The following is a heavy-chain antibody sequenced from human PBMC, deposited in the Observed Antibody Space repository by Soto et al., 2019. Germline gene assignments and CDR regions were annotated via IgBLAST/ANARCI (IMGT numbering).Heavy chain of an antibody. J-gene: IGHJ4*02. V-gene: IGHV1-69*13. CDR1: GGTFSSYA. D-gene: IGHD2-2*01. CDR3: ASCPQNCITTSPCCLYFDY. Sequence: VASVKVSCKASGGTFSSYAISWVRQAPGQGLEWMGGIIPIFGTANYAQKFQGRVTITADESTSTAYMELSSLRSEDTAVYYCASCPQNCITTSPCCLYFDYWGQGTLVTVSS. CDR2: IIPIFGTA.